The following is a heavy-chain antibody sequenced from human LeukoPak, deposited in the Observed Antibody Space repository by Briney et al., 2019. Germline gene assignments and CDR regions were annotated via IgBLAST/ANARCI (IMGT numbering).Heavy chain of an antibody. Sequence: GESLKISCKGSGYSINYYWIGWARQMPGKGLEWMGIIYPADSDIRYSPSLQGQVTISADKSISTAYLQWSSLKASDTAMYYCARQEYCSGGSCYTWFDPWGQGTLVTVSS. D-gene: IGHD2-15*01. CDR2: IYPADSDI. J-gene: IGHJ5*02. CDR1: GYSINYYW. V-gene: IGHV5-51*01. CDR3: ARQEYCSGGSCYTWFDP.